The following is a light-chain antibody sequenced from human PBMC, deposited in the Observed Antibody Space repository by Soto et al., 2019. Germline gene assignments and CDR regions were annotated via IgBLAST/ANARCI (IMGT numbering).Light chain of an antibody. CDR3: QQYNVWPGWT. CDR1: QSLTSN. Sequence: TQSPATLYVSPGERATLSCRASQSLTSNLAWYQQRPGQTPRLLIYDTSTRATDIPARFSGSGSGTEFTLTIASLQSEDFAVYYCQQYNVWPGWTFGQGTKVEVK. J-gene: IGKJ1*01. V-gene: IGKV3-15*01. CDR2: DTS.